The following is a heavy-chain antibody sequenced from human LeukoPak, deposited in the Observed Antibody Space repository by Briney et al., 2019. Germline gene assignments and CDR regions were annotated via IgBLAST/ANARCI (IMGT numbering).Heavy chain of an antibody. CDR2: ISGSGRDS. V-gene: IGHV3-23*01. CDR1: GFTFTSYA. Sequence: GGSLRLSCAASGFTFTSYAMSWVRQAPGKGLEWVSAISGSGRDSYYADSVKGRFTISRDNSKNTLYLQMNSLKTEDTAVYYCARGAGPEQYWGQGTLVTVSS. D-gene: IGHD1-14*01. J-gene: IGHJ4*02. CDR3: ARGAGPEQY.